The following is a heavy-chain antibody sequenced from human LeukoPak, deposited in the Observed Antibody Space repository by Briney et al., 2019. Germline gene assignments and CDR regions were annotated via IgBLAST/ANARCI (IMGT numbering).Heavy chain of an antibody. CDR2: IYYSGTT. Sequence: PSETLSLTCTVSGGSISSYYWSWIRQPPGKGLEWIGYIYYSGTTNYNPSLKSRVTITVDTSRNQFSLNLRSVTAADTAVYYCAREMATGSGAFEIWGQGTMVLVSS. V-gene: IGHV4-59*01. D-gene: IGHD5-24*01. CDR3: AREMATGSGAFEI. CDR1: GGSISSYY. J-gene: IGHJ3*02.